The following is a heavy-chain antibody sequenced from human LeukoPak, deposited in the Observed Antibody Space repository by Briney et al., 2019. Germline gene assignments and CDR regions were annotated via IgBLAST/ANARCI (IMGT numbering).Heavy chain of an antibody. CDR2: IYYSGST. D-gene: IGHD6-13*01. V-gene: IGHV4-39*07. J-gene: IGHJ4*02. CDR1: GGSISSSSYY. CDR3: ARYTAAATYDY. Sequence: SETLSLTCTVSGGSISSSSYYWGWIRQPPGKGLEWIGSIYYSGSTYYNPSLKSRVTISVDTSKNQFSLKLSSVTAADTAVYYCARYTAAATYDYWGQGTLVTVSS.